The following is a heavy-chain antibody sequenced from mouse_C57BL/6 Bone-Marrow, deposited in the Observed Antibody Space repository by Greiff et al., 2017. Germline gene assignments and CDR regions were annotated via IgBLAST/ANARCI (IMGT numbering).Heavy chain of an antibody. CDR1: GYTFTSYW. Sequence: QVQLQQPGAELVKPGASVKLSCKASGYTFTSYWMQWVKQRPGQGLEWIGEIDPSDSYTNYTQKFKGKATLTVDTPSSTAYRQLSSLTSEDSAVYYCARQVITTVVAGYYFDYWGQGTTLTVSS. CDR3: ARQVITTVVAGYYFDY. J-gene: IGHJ2*01. CDR2: IDPSDSYT. D-gene: IGHD1-1*01. V-gene: IGHV1-50*01.